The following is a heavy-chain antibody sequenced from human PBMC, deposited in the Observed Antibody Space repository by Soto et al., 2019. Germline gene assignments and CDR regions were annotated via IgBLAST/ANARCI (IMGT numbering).Heavy chain of an antibody. CDR2: MSAYNGNT. CDR1: GYTFIVHG. V-gene: IGHV1-18*01. Sequence: QVQLVQAGVEVKKPGASVEVSCKASGYTFIVHGISWWRQAPGQVLEWLGWMSAYNGNTNSEVKFQGIDTMTIDTSKNEAHMELKSLTSDDTAVYYCASGAVRFGELYDAFDVWGQGTMVIVSS. CDR3: ASGAVRFGELYDAFDV. D-gene: IGHD3-10*01. J-gene: IGHJ3*01.